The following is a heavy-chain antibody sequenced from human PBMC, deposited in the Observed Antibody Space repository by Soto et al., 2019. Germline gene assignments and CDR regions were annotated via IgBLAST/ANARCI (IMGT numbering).Heavy chain of an antibody. CDR3: ARMTTVVTPTYYFDY. V-gene: IGHV1-69*01. CDR2: IIPIFGTA. J-gene: IGHJ4*02. D-gene: IGHD4-17*01. CDR1: GGTFSSYA. Sequence: QVQLVQSGAEVKKPGSSVKVSCKASGGTFSSYAISWVRQAPGQGLEWMGGIIPIFGTANYAQKFQGRVTITADESTSTAYMELSSLRSEDKAVYYRARMTTVVTPTYYFDYWGQGTLVTVSS.